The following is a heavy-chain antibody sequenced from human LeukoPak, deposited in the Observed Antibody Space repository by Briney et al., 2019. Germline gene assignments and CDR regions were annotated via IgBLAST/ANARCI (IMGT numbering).Heavy chain of an antibody. CDR1: GVTVSSNY. J-gene: IGHJ6*04. Sequence: PGGSLRLSCAASGVTVSSNYMSWVRQAPGKGLEWVSVIYSGGSTYYADSVKGRFTISRDNSKNTLYLQMNSLRAEDTAVYYCAREGYSSSRAGMDVWGKGTTVTVSS. CDR3: AREGYSSSRAGMDV. CDR2: IYSGGST. V-gene: IGHV3-53*01. D-gene: IGHD6-13*01.